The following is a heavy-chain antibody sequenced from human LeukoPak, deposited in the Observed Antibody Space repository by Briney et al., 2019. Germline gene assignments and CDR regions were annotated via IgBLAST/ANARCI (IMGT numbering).Heavy chain of an antibody. CDR1: GFTFSSYA. CDR3: AGAEKLWFGELAFDI. J-gene: IGHJ3*02. V-gene: IGHV3-30*04. Sequence: GRSLRLSCAASGFTFSSYAMHWVRQAPGKGLEWVAVISYDGSNKYYADSVKGRFTISRDNSKNTLYLQMNSLRAEDTAVYYCAGAEKLWFGELAFDIWGQGTMVTVSS. D-gene: IGHD3-10*01. CDR2: ISYDGSNK.